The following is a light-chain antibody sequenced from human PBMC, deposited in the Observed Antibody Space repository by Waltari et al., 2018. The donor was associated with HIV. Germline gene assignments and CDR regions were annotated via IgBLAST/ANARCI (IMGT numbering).Light chain of an antibody. J-gene: IGKJ3*01. CDR2: DAS. CDR1: QDISNY. CDR3: QQYDNLPRRYT. V-gene: IGKV1-33*01. Sequence: DIQMTQSPSSLSASVGDRVTITCQASQDISNYLNWYQQKPGKAPKLLIYDASNLETGVPSTFSGSGSGTDFTLTISSLQPEDIATYYCQQYDNLPRRYTFGPGTRVEIK.